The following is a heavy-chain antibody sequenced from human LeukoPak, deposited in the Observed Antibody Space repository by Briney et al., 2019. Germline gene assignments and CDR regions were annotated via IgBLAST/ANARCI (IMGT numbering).Heavy chain of an antibody. CDR2: IRDSGANI. D-gene: IGHD2-15*01. CDR3: VKDVRCCNGGNCYGWFDP. J-gene: IGHJ5*02. Sequence: AGESLRLSCVASGFTFSSYAMSWVRQAPGKGLEWVSAIRDSGANIYYADSVKGRFTISRDNSKNTLFLQMNSLRAEDAAVYYCVKDVRCCNGGNCYGWFDPWGQGTLVTVSS. V-gene: IGHV3-23*01. CDR1: GFTFSSYA.